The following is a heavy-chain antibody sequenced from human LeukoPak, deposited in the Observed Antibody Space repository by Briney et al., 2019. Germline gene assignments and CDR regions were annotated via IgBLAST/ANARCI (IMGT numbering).Heavy chain of an antibody. CDR2: IYYSGST. V-gene: IGHV4-59*01. D-gene: IGHD3-10*01. CDR3: ARVVGSRYYYGTGYMDV. J-gene: IGHJ6*03. CDR1: GGSISSYY. Sequence: PSETLSLTCTVSGGSISSYYWSWIRQPPGKGLEWIGYIYYSGSTNYNPSLKSRVTISVDTSKNQFSLKLSSVTAADTAVYYCARVVGSRYYYGTGYMDVWGKGTTVTISS.